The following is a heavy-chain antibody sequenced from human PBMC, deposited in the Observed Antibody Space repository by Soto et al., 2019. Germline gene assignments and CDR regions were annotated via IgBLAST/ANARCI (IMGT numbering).Heavy chain of an antibody. CDR3: ARHRCSGGSCHTNYYGMDV. Sequence: TLSLTCAVYGGSFSGYYWSWIRQPPGKGLEWIGEINHSGSTNYNPSLKSRVTISVDTSKNQFSLKLSSVTAADTAVYYCARHRCSGGSCHTNYYGMDVWGQGTTVTVSS. CDR2: INHSGST. D-gene: IGHD2-15*01. V-gene: IGHV4-34*01. J-gene: IGHJ6*02. CDR1: GGSFSGYY.